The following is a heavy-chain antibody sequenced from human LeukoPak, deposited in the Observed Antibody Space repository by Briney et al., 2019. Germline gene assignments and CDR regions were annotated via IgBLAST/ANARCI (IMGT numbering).Heavy chain of an antibody. V-gene: IGHV4-59*01. CDR3: ARDRSHGMDV. Sequence: PSETLSLTCTVSGGSISGYYWSWIRQPPGKGLEWIGYIYYSGSTNYNPSLKSRVTISVDTSKNQFSQKLSSVTAADTAVYYCARDRSHGMDVWGQGTTVTVSS. J-gene: IGHJ6*02. CDR2: IYYSGST. CDR1: GGSISGYY.